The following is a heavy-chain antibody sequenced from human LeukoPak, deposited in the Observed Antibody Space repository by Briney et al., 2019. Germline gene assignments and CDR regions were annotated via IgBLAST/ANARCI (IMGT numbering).Heavy chain of an antibody. D-gene: IGHD3-10*01. V-gene: IGHV4-39*01. J-gene: IGHJ4*02. Sequence: SETLSLTCTVSGGSISSYYWSWIRQPPGKGLEWIGSIYYSGSTYYNPSLKSRVTISVDTSKNQFSLKLSSVTAADTAVYYCARHGLYYGSGSYHDYWGQGTLVTVSS. CDR2: IYYSGST. CDR1: GGSISSYY. CDR3: ARHGLYYGSGSYHDY.